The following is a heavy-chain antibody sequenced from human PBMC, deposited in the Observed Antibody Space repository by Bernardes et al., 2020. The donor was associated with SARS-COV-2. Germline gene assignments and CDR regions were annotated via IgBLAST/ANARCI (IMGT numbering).Heavy chain of an antibody. CDR1: GFTFSSYA. Sequence: GGSLRLSCAASGFTFSSYAMNWVRQTPGKGLEWVSAIKGESTYYADSVKGRFTISRDNSKNTLYLQMNSLRVDDTAVYYCAKAGEQYLVRYSFDYWSQGTLVTVTA. CDR2: IKGEST. D-gene: IGHD6-13*01. J-gene: IGHJ4*02. V-gene: IGHV3-23*01. CDR3: AKAGEQYLVRYSFDY.